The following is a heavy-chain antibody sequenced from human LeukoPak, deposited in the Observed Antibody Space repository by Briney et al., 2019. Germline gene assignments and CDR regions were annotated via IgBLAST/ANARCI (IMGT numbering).Heavy chain of an antibody. CDR1: GFKFYSYV. CDR3: ARSPGPAAVAFDY. D-gene: IGHD6-13*01. J-gene: IGHJ4*02. V-gene: IGHV3-30*04. CDR2: ISFDGSEK. Sequence: GGSLRLSCAASGFKFYSYVMHWVRQAPGKGLEWVASISFDGSEKYYRDSVKGRFTISRDNSKNTVSLQMNSLRPEDTAVYYCARSPGPAAVAFDYWGQGTLVTVSS.